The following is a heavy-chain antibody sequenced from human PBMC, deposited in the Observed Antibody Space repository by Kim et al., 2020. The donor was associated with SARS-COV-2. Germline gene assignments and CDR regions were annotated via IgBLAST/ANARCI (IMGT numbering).Heavy chain of an antibody. D-gene: IGHD3-3*01. CDR2: MNENGHTT. J-gene: IGHJ5*01. CDR1: AFRVSGYW. CDR3: SIDTFGPEDS. V-gene: IGHV3-74*01. Sequence: GGSLRLSCAASAFRVSGYWMHWVRQAPGKGLEWVSPMNENGHTTDYADSVKGRFTISKDSAKNMLFLHMNSLTVEDTAVYFCSIDTFGPEDSWGQGTLVTVSS.